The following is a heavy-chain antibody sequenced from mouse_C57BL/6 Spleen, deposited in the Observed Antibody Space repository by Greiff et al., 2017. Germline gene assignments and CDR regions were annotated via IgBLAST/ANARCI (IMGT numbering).Heavy chain of an antibody. Sequence: VQLQQSGPELVKPGASVKISCKASGYSFTSYYIHWVKQRPGQGLEWIGWIYPGSGNTKYNEKFKGKATLTADTSSSTAYMQLSSLTSEDSAVYYCARRWLPLAMDYWGQGTSVTVSS. CDR3: ARRWLPLAMDY. V-gene: IGHV1-66*01. J-gene: IGHJ4*01. CDR2: IYPGSGNT. CDR1: GYSFTSYY. D-gene: IGHD2-2*01.